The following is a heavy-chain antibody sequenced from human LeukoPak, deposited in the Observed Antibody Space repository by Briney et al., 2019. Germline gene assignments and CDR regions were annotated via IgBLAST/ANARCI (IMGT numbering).Heavy chain of an antibody. CDR2: ISASGTGT. Sequence: QPGGSLRLSCAASGFTFNNCAMNWVRQAPGKGLEWVSGISASGTGTYYADSVKGRFTISRDNSKNTLYLQMNSLRAEDTAVYYCARDQEVVVITHSFDYWGQGTLVTVSS. CDR3: ARDQEVVVITHSFDY. CDR1: GFTFNNCA. V-gene: IGHV3-23*01. J-gene: IGHJ4*02. D-gene: IGHD3-22*01.